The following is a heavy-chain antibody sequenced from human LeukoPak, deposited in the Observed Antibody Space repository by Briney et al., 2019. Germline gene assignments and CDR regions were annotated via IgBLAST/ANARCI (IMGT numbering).Heavy chain of an antibody. J-gene: IGHJ6*03. Sequence: GGSLRLSCAASGFTLSSYSMNWVRQAPGKGLEWVSSISSSSSYIYYADSVKGRFTISRDNAKNSLYLQMNSLRAEDTAVYYCARGRSGIAAAGTRHYYYMDVWGKGTTVTVSS. CDR3: ARGRSGIAAAGTRHYYYMDV. V-gene: IGHV3-21*01. CDR1: GFTLSSYS. D-gene: IGHD6-13*01. CDR2: ISSSSSYI.